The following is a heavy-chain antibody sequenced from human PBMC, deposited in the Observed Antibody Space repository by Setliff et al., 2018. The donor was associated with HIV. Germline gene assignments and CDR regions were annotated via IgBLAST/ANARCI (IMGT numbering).Heavy chain of an antibody. Sequence: SETLSLTCTVSGGSISSHYWSWIRQPPGKGLEWIGYMFYGGNTDYNPSFKSRVTISVDRSKSQFSLKLSSVTAADTAIYYCTRGPEGVAGGDYWGQGILVTVSS. CDR1: GGSISSHY. J-gene: IGHJ4*02. D-gene: IGHD3-3*01. CDR2: MFYGGNT. V-gene: IGHV4-59*11. CDR3: TRGPEGVAGGDY.